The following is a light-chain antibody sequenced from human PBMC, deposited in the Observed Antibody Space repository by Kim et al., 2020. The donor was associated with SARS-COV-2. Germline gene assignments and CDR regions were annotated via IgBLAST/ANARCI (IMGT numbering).Light chain of an antibody. CDR3: SSRDSSGDHVV. CDR1: SLRKCY. Sequence: SSELTQDPAVSVALGQTVRLTCQGDSLRKCYATWYQHRPGQAPTLVLYGKYDRPSGIPDRFSGSASGNTASLTITGAQAEDEGDYYCSSRDSSGDHVVFGGGTKLTVL. J-gene: IGLJ3*02. V-gene: IGLV3-19*01. CDR2: GKY.